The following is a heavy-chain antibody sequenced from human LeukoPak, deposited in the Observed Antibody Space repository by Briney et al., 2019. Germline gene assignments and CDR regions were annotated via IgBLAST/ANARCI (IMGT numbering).Heavy chain of an antibody. V-gene: IGHV4-4*09. CDR2: IYTSGST. J-gene: IGHJ6*03. CDR3: ANYIRIVHYYMDV. D-gene: IGHD4-11*01. CDR1: GGSFDSKY. Sequence: PSETLSLTCSVSGGSFDSKYWSWIRQPPGKGLEWIGYIYTSGSTNFNPSLRSRVAMSIDTSKNQFSLKVYSVTAADTAVYYCANYIRIVHYYMDVWGIGTTVIVSS.